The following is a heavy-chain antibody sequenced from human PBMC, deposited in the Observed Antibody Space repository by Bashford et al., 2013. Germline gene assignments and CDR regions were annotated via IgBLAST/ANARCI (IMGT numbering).Heavy chain of an antibody. D-gene: IGHD3-9*01. J-gene: IGHJ4*02. CDR3: ARTATYYDLSTGDHTFYFDH. CDR2: IYYSGST. V-gene: IGHV4-59*01. Sequence: SSETLSLTCTVSGGSISSYYWSWIRQPPGKGLEWIGYIYYSGSTNYNPSLKSRVTTSVDTSKNQFSLQLSSVTAADTAMYYCARTATYYDLSTGDHTFYFDHWGQGILVTVSS. CDR1: GGSISSYY.